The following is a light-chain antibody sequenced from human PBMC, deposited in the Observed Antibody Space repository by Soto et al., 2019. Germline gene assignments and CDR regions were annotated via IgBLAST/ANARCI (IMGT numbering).Light chain of an antibody. Sequence: QSALTQPASVSGSPGQSITISCTGTSSDVGGYNYVSWYQQHPGKAPKLLIYEVSNRPSGVSNRFSGSKSGNTASLTISGLKGEDEADYYCSSYTISSPYVFGTGTKLAVL. J-gene: IGLJ1*01. CDR3: SSYTISSPYV. CDR2: EVS. CDR1: SSDVGGYNY. V-gene: IGLV2-14*01.